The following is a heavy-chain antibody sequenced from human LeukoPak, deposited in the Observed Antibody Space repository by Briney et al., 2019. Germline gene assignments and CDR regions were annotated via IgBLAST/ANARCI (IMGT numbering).Heavy chain of an antibody. CDR1: GFTFSSYA. D-gene: IGHD5/OR15-5a*01. CDR3: ARDPPVSNQFFDY. J-gene: IGHJ4*02. Sequence: GGSLRLSCAASGFTFSSYAMHWVRQAPGRGLEWVAFISDDGSGKYYADSVKGRFTISRDNSKNTLYLQMNSLRAEDTAVYYCARDPPVSNQFFDYWGQGTLVTVSS. V-gene: IGHV3-30-3*01. CDR2: ISDDGSGK.